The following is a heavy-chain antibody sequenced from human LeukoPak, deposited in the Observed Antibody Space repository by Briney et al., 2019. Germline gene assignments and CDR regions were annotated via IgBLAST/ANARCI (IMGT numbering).Heavy chain of an antibody. V-gene: IGHV3-53*01. CDR1: GFTVSSNY. CDR3: ASGKETSMAQGY. J-gene: IGHJ4*02. Sequence: GGSLRLSCAVSGFTVSSNYMTWVRQAPGKGLEWFSVIYSGGSIYYADSVKGRFTISRDISKNTVDLQLNSLRAEDTAVYYCASGKETSMAQGYWGQGTLVTVSS. D-gene: IGHD5-18*01. CDR2: IYSGGSI.